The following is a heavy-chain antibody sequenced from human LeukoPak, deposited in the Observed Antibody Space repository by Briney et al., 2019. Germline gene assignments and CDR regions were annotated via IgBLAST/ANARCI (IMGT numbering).Heavy chain of an antibody. CDR3: ATWMTTVTPGAYYFDY. Sequence: ASVKVSCKVSGYTLTELSMHWVRQAPGKGLEWMGGFDPEDGETIYAQKFQGRVTMTEDTSTDTAYMELSSLRSEDTAVYYCATWMTTVTPGAYYFDYWGQGTLVTVSS. V-gene: IGHV1-24*01. D-gene: IGHD4-17*01. CDR2: FDPEDGET. CDR1: GYTLTELS. J-gene: IGHJ4*02.